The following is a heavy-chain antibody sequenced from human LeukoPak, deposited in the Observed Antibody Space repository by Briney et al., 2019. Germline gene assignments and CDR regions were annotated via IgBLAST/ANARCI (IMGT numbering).Heavy chain of an antibody. J-gene: IGHJ4*02. D-gene: IGHD3-22*01. Sequence: SETLSLTCTVSGGSISSYYWSWIRQPPGKGLEWIGYIHYSGSTNYNPSLKSRLTISVETSKNQFSLKLSSVTAADTAVYYCARGNWAYRSYYDSSGHHDYWGQGIVVTVSS. CDR1: GGSISSYY. V-gene: IGHV4-59*08. CDR3: ARGNWAYRSYYDSSGHHDY. CDR2: IHYSGST.